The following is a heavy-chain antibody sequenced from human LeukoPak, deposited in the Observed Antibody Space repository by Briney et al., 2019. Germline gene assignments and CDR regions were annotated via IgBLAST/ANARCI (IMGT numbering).Heavy chain of an antibody. CDR3: AKDPRRGYDARYFDY. V-gene: IGHV3-23*01. Sequence: PGGSLRLSCAASGFTFSSYAMSWVRQAPGKGLEWVSAISGSGGSTYYADSVQGRFTISRDNSKNTLYLQMNSLRAEDTAVYYCAKDPRRGYDARYFDYWGQGTLVTVSS. CDR1: GFTFSSYA. CDR2: ISGSGGST. D-gene: IGHD5-12*01. J-gene: IGHJ4*02.